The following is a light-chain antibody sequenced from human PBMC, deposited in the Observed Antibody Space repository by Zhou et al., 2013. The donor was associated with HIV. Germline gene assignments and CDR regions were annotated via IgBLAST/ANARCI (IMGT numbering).Light chain of an antibody. J-gene: IGKJ4*01. CDR1: QTIHSN. CDR2: DAS. Sequence: EILMTQSPATLSASPGSSASLSCRASQTIHSNLAWYQQTSSQPPRLLIHDASTRAKGVPARFVGSGSGTEFSLSITTLQPEDFATYYCQQFRTWPYTFGGGT. V-gene: IGKV3-15*01. CDR3: QQFRTWPYT.